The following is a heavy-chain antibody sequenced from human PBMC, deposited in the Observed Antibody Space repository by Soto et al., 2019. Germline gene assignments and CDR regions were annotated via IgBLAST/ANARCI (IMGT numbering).Heavy chain of an antibody. CDR2: ISSSSSTI. V-gene: IGHV3-48*02. Sequence: GGSLRLSCAASGFTFSSYSMNWVRQAPGKGLEWVSYISSSSSTIYYADSVKGRFTISRDNAKNSLYLQMNSLRDEDTAVYYCARGGVYFVVVTAIPAFDIWGQGTMVTVSS. D-gene: IGHD2-21*02. CDR1: GFTFSSYS. J-gene: IGHJ3*02. CDR3: ARGGVYFVVVTAIPAFDI.